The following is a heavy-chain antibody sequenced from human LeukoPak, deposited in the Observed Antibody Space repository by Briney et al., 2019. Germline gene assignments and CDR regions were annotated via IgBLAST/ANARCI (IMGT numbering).Heavy chain of an antibody. CDR3: ARQSSGGATYAH. CDR1: GGTFNSYV. Sequence: SVKVSCKASGGTFNSYVIDWVRQAPGQGLEWMGGIIPIFGTTNYAQRFQGRVTITADQSTNTAYMELSSLTSEDTAFYYCARQSSGGATYAHWGQGTPVTVSS. D-gene: IGHD3-16*01. V-gene: IGHV1-69*13. CDR2: IIPIFGTT. J-gene: IGHJ4*02.